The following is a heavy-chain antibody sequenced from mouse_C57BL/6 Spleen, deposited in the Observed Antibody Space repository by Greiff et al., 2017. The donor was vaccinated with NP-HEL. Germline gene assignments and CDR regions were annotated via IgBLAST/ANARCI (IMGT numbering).Heavy chain of an antibody. J-gene: IGHJ4*01. CDR2: IDPETGGT. V-gene: IGHV1-15*01. Sequence: VQLQQSGAELVRPGASVTLSCKASGYTFTDYEMHWVKQTPVHGLEWIGAIDPETGGTAYNQKFKGKAILTADKSSSTAYMELRSLTSEDSAVYYCTRVRDSNYAMDYWGQGTSVTVSS. D-gene: IGHD2-5*01. CDR1: GYTFTDYE. CDR3: TRVRDSNYAMDY.